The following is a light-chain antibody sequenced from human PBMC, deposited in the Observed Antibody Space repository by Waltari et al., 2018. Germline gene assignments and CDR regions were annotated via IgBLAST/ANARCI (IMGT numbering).Light chain of an antibody. V-gene: IGLV3-21*04. Sequence: SYVLPQPPSVSVAPGETARVTCGGDHIGRYSVHWYQQKPGQAPVLVIRYDDDRPSGIRERFSGSNSANTATLAISRVEAGDEANYYCQVWHAAIDPGVFGTGTEVTV. CDR1: HIGRYS. CDR3: QVWHAAIDPGV. J-gene: IGLJ1*01. CDR2: YDD.